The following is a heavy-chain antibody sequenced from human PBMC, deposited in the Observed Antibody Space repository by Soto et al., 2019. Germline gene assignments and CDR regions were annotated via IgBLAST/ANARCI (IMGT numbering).Heavy chain of an antibody. Sequence: EVQVVESGGGLVQPGGSLRLSCATSKFTFSAYAMTWVRQAPGEGLEWVSSISGSGGGTSYADSVKGRFSISRDNSKNILYLRMNSRRVEDPAVYYCTSDPNGDHIGTFDFWGQGIVVTVSS. CDR3: TSDPNGDHIGTFDF. CDR1: KFTFSAYA. J-gene: IGHJ3*01. CDR2: ISGSGGGT. D-gene: IGHD4-17*01. V-gene: IGHV3-23*04.